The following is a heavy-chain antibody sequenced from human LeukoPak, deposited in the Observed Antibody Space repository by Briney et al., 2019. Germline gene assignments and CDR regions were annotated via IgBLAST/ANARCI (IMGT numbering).Heavy chain of an antibody. V-gene: IGHV1-2*02. CDR2: INTNSCGT. J-gene: IGHJ4*02. Sequence: ASVKVSCKAYVYTFTGYYIYWVRQAPGQGLEWMGWINTNSCGTNYAQKLQGRVSITRDTSNSPVYIELSRLTSDDTALFYCAKDALGGFDYWGQGTLVTVSS. CDR1: VYTFTGYY. D-gene: IGHD3-16*01. CDR3: AKDALGGFDY.